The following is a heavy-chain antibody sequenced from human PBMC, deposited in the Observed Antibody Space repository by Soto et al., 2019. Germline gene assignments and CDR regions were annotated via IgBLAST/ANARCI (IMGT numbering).Heavy chain of an antibody. CDR1: GGSFSGYY. D-gene: IGHD1-26*01. Sequence: QVQLQQWGAGLLKPSETLSLTCAVYGGSFSGYYWSWIRQPPGKGLEWIGEINHSGSTNYNQSLKIRVTISVDTSKNQFSLNLSSVTAADTAVYYCARGRRGATSPWGQGTLVTVSS. CDR3: ARGRRGATSP. V-gene: IGHV4-34*01. CDR2: INHSGST. J-gene: IGHJ4*02.